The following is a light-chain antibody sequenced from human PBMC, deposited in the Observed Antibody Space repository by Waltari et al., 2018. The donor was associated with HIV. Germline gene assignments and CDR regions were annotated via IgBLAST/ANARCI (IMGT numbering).Light chain of an antibody. J-gene: IGLJ2*01. CDR1: SSDVGGYNY. CDR3: SSHAGSKVV. Sequence: QSALTQPPSASGSPGQSVTLSCTGTSSDVGGYNYVSWHQQHPGKAPNLMIYDVIKRPAGVRDRISGAKSGNPASQTVSGRQPEDEADYYCSSHAGSKVVFGGGTRLTVL. CDR2: DVI. V-gene: IGLV2-8*01.